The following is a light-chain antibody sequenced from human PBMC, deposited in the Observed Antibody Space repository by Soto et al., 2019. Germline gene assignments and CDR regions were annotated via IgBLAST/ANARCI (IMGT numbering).Light chain of an antibody. J-gene: IGLJ2*01. CDR3: CSLAGSYTVI. V-gene: IGLV2-11*01. CDR1: SSDVGAYNY. CDR2: DVS. Sequence: QSALTQSPSVSGSPRQSVSISCTGTSSDVGAYNYVSWYQQHPGEAPKLMIYDVSRRPSGVPDRFSGSKSGNTASLTISGLQAEDEADYYCCSLAGSYTVIFGGGTKLTVL.